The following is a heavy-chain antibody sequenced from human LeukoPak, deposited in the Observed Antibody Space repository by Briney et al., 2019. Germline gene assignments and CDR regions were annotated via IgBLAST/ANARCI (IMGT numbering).Heavy chain of an antibody. CDR1: GYTFTGYY. Sequence: ASVKVSCKASGYTFTGYYMHWVRQAPGQGLEWMGWINPNSGGTNYAQKFQGRVTMTRDTSISTAYMELSRLRSDDTAVYYCARPRVLAVAIFDYWGQGTLVTVSS. CDR3: ARPRVLAVAIFDY. CDR2: INPNSGGT. J-gene: IGHJ4*02. D-gene: IGHD6-19*01. V-gene: IGHV1-2*02.